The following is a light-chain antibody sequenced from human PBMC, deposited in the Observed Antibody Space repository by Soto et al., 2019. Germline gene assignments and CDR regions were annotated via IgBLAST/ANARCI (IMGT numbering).Light chain of an antibody. CDR3: QSYDSSLSGYV. CDR1: SSNIGAGYD. V-gene: IGLV1-40*01. CDR2: GNS. J-gene: IGLJ1*01. Sequence: QSALTQPPSVSGAPGQRVTISCTGISSNIGAGYDVHWYQQLPGTAPKVLIYGNSNRPSGVPDRFSGSKSGTSASLAITGLQAEDEADYYCQSYDSSLSGYVFGTGTKVTVL.